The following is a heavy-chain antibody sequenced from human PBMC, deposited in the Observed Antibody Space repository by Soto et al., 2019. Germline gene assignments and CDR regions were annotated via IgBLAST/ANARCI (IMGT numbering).Heavy chain of an antibody. CDR3: ARHGHPDDAFDN. D-gene: IGHD4-17*01. J-gene: IGHJ3*02. CDR2: INAVNGHT. V-gene: IGHV1-3*01. CDR1: GYPFTSYA. Sequence: APVKVSCKASGYPFTSYAMHWVRQAPGQRLEWMGWINAVNGHTKDPRKVQGGVTVTWDTPAITAYMELGSLRSEAPAVYYCARHGHPDDAFDNCGQRTMVTDS.